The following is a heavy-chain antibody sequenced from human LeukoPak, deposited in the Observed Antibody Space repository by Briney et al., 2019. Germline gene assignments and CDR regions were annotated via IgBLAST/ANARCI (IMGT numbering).Heavy chain of an antibody. J-gene: IGHJ4*02. Sequence: GGSLRLSCAASGFIFRSYGMHWVRQAPGKGLEWVSSIDSSGGYMFYADSVKGRFIISRDNAKDSLYLQMNSLRVEDTVVYYCLRGDRRDYWGQGTLVTVSS. CDR1: GFIFRSYG. CDR3: LRGDRRDY. V-gene: IGHV3-21*06. CDR2: IDSSGGYM.